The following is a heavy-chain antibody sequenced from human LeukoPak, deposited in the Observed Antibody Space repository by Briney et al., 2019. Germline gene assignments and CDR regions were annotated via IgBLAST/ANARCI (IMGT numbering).Heavy chain of an antibody. Sequence: GGSLRLSCAASGFTFSSYWMSWVRQAPGKGLEWVANIKQDGSEKYYVDSVKGRFTISRDNAKNSLYLQMNSLRAEGTAVYYCAIVDKRGIAARGPFDYWGQGTLVNGSS. CDR3: AIVDKRGIAARGPFDY. D-gene: IGHD6-13*01. V-gene: IGHV3-7*03. CDR2: IKQDGSEK. CDR1: GFTFSSYW. J-gene: IGHJ4*02.